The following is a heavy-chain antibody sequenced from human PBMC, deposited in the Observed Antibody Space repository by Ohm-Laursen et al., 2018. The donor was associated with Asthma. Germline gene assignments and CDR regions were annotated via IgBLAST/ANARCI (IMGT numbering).Heavy chain of an antibody. J-gene: IGHJ6*02. CDR1: GGTFSSYA. D-gene: IGHD2-15*01. CDR3: ARAGEYCSGGSCYSLGYYYYGMDV. CDR2: IIPIFGTA. Sequence: GASVKVSCNASGGTFSSYAISWVRQAPGQGLEWMGGIIPIFGTANYAQKFQGRVTITADESTSTAYMELSSLRSEDTAVYYCARAGEYCSGGSCYSLGYYYYGMDVWGQGTTVTVSS. V-gene: IGHV1-69*13.